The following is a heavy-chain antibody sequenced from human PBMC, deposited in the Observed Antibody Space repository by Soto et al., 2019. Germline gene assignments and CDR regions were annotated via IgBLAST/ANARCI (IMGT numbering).Heavy chain of an antibody. J-gene: IGHJ3*02. V-gene: IGHV3-30*03. CDR2: ISYDGSNK. CDR1: GFTFSSYG. D-gene: IGHD3-10*01. CDR3: AGSTGDTPDAFDI. Sequence: QAQLVESGGGVVQPGRSLRLSCAASGFTFSSYGMHWVRQAPGKGLEWVAVISYDGSNKYYADSVKGRFTISRDNSKNTLYLQMNSLRAEDTAVYYCAGSTGDTPDAFDIWCQGTMVTVSS.